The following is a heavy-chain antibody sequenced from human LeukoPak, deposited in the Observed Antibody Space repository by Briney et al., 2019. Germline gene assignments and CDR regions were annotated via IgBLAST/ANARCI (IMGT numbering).Heavy chain of an antibody. J-gene: IGHJ3*02. CDR2: ISGSGGNT. CDR1: GFTFSSYA. V-gene: IGHV3-23*01. Sequence: GGSLRLSCAASGFTFSSYAMSWVRQAPGKGLEWVSAISGSGGNTYYADSVKGRFTISRDTSKNTLYLQMNSLRTEDTAVYYCAKDYGSSSSWYYAFDIWGQGTMVTVSS. CDR3: AKDYGSSSSWYYAFDI. D-gene: IGHD6-13*01.